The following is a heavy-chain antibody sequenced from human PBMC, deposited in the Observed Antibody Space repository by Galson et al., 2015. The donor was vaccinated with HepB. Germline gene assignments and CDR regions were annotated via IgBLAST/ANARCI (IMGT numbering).Heavy chain of an antibody. CDR3: AREDVRGATGHYYYYGMDV. CDR1: GFTFSSYW. Sequence: SLRLSCAASGFTFSSYWMHWVRQAPGKGLVWVSRINSDGSSTSYADSVKGRFTISRDNAKNTLYLQMNSLRAEDTAVYYCAREDVRGATGHYYYYGMDVWGQGTTVTVSS. J-gene: IGHJ6*02. CDR2: INSDGSST. V-gene: IGHV3-74*01. D-gene: IGHD3-10*02.